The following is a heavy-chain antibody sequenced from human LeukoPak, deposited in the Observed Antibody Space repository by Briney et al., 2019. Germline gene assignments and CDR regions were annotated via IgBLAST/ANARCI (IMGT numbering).Heavy chain of an antibody. CDR1: GFTFSSYD. V-gene: IGHV3-13*01. CDR2: IGTAGDT. CDR3: ARALGVRGSNYYYYMDV. J-gene: IGHJ6*03. D-gene: IGHD3-10*01. Sequence: GGSLRLSCAASGFTFSSYDMHWVRQATGKGLEWVSAIGTAGDTYYPGSVKGRFTISRENAKNSLYLQMNSLRAGDTAVYYCARALGVRGSNYYYYMDVWGKGTTVTISS.